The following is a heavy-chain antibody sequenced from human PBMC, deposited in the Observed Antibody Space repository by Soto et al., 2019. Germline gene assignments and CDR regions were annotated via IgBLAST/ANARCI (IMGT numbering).Heavy chain of an antibody. V-gene: IGHV3-30-3*01. CDR1: GFTFSSYA. CDR3: ARSIAAAEGACDL. J-gene: IGHJ3*01. Sequence: QVQLVESGGGVVQPGRSLRLSCAASGFTFSSYAMHWVRQSPVKGLEWVAVISYDGSNKYYADSVKGRFTISRDNSKNTLYLQMHSLRAEDTAVYYCARSIAAAEGACDLWGQGTMVTVSS. CDR2: ISYDGSNK. D-gene: IGHD6-13*01.